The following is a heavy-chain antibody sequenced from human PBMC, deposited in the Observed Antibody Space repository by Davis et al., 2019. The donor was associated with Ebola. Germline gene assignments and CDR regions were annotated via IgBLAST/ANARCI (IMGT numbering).Heavy chain of an antibody. CDR2: ISYDGSNK. Sequence: PGGSLRLSCAASGFTFSSYGMHWVRQAPGKGLEWVAVISYDGSNKYYADSVKGRFTISRDNSKNTLYLQMNSLRAEDTAVYYCARDKMAMVRGVILTGPGMDVWGQGTTVTVSS. J-gene: IGHJ6*02. CDR1: GFTFSSYG. V-gene: IGHV3-30*03. CDR3: ARDKMAMVRGVILTGPGMDV. D-gene: IGHD3-10*01.